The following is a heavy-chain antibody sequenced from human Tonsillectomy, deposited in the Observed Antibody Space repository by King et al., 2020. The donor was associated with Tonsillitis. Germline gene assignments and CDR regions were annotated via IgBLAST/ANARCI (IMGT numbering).Heavy chain of an antibody. CDR1: GFTFSSYW. D-gene: IGHD3-10*01. V-gene: IGHV3-7*03. CDR2: IKPDGRGI. J-gene: IGHJ4*02. CDR3: SRIMHDGSGMFDY. Sequence: VQLVESGGGLVQPGGSLRLSCGVSGFTFSSYWMSWVRQAPGKGLEWVAHIKPDGRGIYYVDSVEGRFTISRDNAENSLYLQMNSLRAEDTAVYYWSRIMHDGSGMFDYWGQGTLVIVSS.